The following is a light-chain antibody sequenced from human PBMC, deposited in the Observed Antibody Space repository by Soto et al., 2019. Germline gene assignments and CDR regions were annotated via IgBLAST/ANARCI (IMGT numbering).Light chain of an antibody. CDR1: SSDIGDYDY. J-gene: IGLJ2*01. CDR2: DVT. CDR3: CSYTDIALDVV. V-gene: IGLV2-14*01. Sequence: QCALTQPASVSGSPGQSITISCTGTSSDIGDYDYVSWYQHLPGKAPKLLIFDVTHRPSGVSDRFSGSKSGNTASLTISGVRPEDEADYYCCSYTDIALDVVFGGGTKLTVL.